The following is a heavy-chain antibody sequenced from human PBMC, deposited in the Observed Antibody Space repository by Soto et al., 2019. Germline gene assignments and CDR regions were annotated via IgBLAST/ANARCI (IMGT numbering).Heavy chain of an antibody. J-gene: IGHJ4*02. CDR1: GFTFDDYG. D-gene: IGHD5-12*01. Sequence: GGSLILSCAASGFTFDDYGMSWVRQAPGKGLEWVSGVNWNGGSTGYADSVKGRFTISRDNAKNSLYLQMNSLRAEDTALYYCARGGTRGYSGYDRYYFDYWGQGALVTVSS. CDR2: VNWNGGST. V-gene: IGHV3-20*04. CDR3: ARGGTRGYSGYDRYYFDY.